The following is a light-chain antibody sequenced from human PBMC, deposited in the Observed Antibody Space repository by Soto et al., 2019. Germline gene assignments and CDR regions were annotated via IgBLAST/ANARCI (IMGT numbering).Light chain of an antibody. J-gene: IGKJ4*01. V-gene: IGKV3D-20*02. CDR3: QQRSNWPPQLT. CDR2: GAS. Sequence: EIVMTQSPATLSVSPGERATLSCRASQSVSNNLAWYQQKPGQAPRLLIYGASSRATGIPDRFSGSGSGTDFTLTISRLEPEDFAVYYCQQRSNWPPQLTFGGGTKVDIK. CDR1: QSVSNN.